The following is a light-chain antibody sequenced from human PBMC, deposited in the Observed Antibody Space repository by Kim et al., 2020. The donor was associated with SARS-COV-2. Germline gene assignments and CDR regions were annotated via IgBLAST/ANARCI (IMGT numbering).Light chain of an antibody. CDR3: LRHNTYPIT. J-gene: IGKJ5*01. Sequence: DIQMTQSPSSLSASVGDRVTITCRASQDIRNDLGWYQQNPGRAPKRLTYGASSLQSGVPSRFSGSGSGTEFTRTISSLQPEDFASYFCLRHNTYPITFGQGTRLEIK. CDR2: GAS. CDR1: QDIRND. V-gene: IGKV1-17*01.